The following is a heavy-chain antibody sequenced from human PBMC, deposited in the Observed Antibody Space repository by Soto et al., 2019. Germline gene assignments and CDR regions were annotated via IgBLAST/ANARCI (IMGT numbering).Heavy chain of an antibody. J-gene: IGHJ4*02. CDR3: ARHNYGSGSTYFDY. D-gene: IGHD3-10*01. CDR1: GGSFSGYY. Sequence: SETLSLTCAVYGGSFSGYYWTWIRQPPGTGLEWIGEIDHSGSTTYNPSLKSRVTISVDTSKNQFSLKLSSATAADTAVYYCARHNYGSGSTYFDYWGQGTLVTVSS. CDR2: IDHSGST. V-gene: IGHV4-34*09.